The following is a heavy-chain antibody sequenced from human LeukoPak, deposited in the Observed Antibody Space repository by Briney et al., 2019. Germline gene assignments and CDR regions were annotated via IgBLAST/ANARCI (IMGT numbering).Heavy chain of an antibody. J-gene: IGHJ4*02. CDR2: INHSGST. Sequence: SETLSLTCAVYGGSFSGYYWSWIRQPPGKGLERIGEINHSGSTNYNPSLKSRVTISVDTSKNQFSLKLSSVTAADTAVYYCARLGRGDILTGYYFSAGFKKVYYFDYWGQGTLVTVSS. CDR3: ARLGRGDILTGYYFSAGFKKVYYFDY. V-gene: IGHV4-34*01. D-gene: IGHD3-9*01. CDR1: GGSFSGYY.